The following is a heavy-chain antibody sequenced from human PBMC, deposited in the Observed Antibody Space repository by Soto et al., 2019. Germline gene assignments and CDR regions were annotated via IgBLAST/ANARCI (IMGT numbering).Heavy chain of an antibody. V-gene: IGHV3-30*18. CDR1: GFTFSSYG. D-gene: IGHD2-15*01. Sequence: GGSLRLSCAASGFTFSSYGMHWVRQAPGKGLEWVAVISYDGSNKYYADSVKGRFTISRDNSKNTLYLQMNSLRAEDTAVYYCAKLYPCSGGSCYDWGGAPGAFDIWGQGTMVTVSS. CDR3: AKLYPCSGGSCYDWGGAPGAFDI. CDR2: ISYDGSNK. J-gene: IGHJ3*02.